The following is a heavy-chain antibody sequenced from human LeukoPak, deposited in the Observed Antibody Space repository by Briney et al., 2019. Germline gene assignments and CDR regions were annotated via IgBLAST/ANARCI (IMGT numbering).Heavy chain of an antibody. CDR1: GFTFSSYA. CDR3: AKAPSFYSSGWYYFDY. V-gene: IGHV3-23*01. J-gene: IGHJ4*02. Sequence: PGGSLRLSCAASGFTFSSYAMSWVRQAPGKGLEWGSAISGSGGSTYYADSVKGRFTISRDNSKNTLYLQMNSLRAEDTAVYYCAKAPSFYSSGWYYFDYWGQGTLVTVSS. CDR2: ISGSGGST. D-gene: IGHD6-19*01.